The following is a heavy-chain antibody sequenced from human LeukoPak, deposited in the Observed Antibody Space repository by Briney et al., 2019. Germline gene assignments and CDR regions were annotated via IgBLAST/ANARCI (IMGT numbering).Heavy chain of an antibody. CDR3: ARGYCTNGVCQYYFDY. Sequence: GASVKVSCKASGYTFTSYYMHWVRQAPGQGLEWMGIINPSGGSTGYAQKFQGRVTMTRDTSTSTVYMELSSLRSEDTAVYYCARGYCTNGVCQYYFDYWGQGTLVTVSS. CDR1: GYTFTSYY. CDR2: INPSGGST. J-gene: IGHJ4*02. V-gene: IGHV1-46*01. D-gene: IGHD2-8*01.